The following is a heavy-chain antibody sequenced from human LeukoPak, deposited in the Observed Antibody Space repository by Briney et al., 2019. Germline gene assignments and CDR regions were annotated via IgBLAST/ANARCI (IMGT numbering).Heavy chain of an antibody. J-gene: IGHJ4*02. CDR1: GYTFTGYY. CDR3: EKDLTY. V-gene: IGHV1-2*02. CDR2: INPNSGDT. Sequence: ASVKVSYKASGYTFTGYYLHWVRQAPGQGLEWMGWINPNSGDTYYAQKFQGRVTMTRDTSISTAYMELSRLTSDDTAIYYCEKDLTYWGQGTLVTVSS.